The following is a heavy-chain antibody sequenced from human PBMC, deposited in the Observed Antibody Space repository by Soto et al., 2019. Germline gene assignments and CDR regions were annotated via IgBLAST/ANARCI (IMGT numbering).Heavy chain of an antibody. CDR1: GFTFSSSA. CDR3: ARCTVDTIVTSGWCHYLDP. V-gene: IGHV3-23*01. J-gene: IGHJ5*02. CDR2: VSGSGGTT. Sequence: EVQLLDSGGGLVQPGGSLRLSCAASGFTFSSSAMSWVRQAPGKGLEWVSAVSGSGGTTYYADSLRGRFTSSRDNSKTTLHLQMNSLRAEDTAIYFCARCTVDTIVTSGWCHYLDPWGQGTLVTVSS. D-gene: IGHD6-19*01.